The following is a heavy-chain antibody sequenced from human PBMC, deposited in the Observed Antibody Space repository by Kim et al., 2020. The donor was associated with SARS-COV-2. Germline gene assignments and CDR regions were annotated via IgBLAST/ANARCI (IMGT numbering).Heavy chain of an antibody. CDR3: ASLPRYYYGSGSGFDP. V-gene: IGHV4-59*01. D-gene: IGHD3-10*01. Sequence: SLKSRVTISVDTSKNQFSLKLSSVTAADTAVYYCASLPRYYYGSGSGFDPWGQGTLVTVSS. J-gene: IGHJ5*02.